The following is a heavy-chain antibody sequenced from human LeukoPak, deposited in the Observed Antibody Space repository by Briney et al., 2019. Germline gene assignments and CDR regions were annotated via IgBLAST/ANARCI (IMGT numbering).Heavy chain of an antibody. V-gene: IGHV3-7*01. CDR1: GFSIGPFW. CDR3: ARDRNYCSSDRCYDVFDI. Sequence: GGSLRLSCVASGFSIGPFWMTWVRQAPGKGLEWVANIRGDASRLYYVDSVKSRFTISRDNAKNSLYLQMSNLRAEDTSVYYCARDRNYCSSDRCYDVFDIWGQGTMVTVSS. CDR2: IRGDASRL. D-gene: IGHD6-19*01. J-gene: IGHJ3*02.